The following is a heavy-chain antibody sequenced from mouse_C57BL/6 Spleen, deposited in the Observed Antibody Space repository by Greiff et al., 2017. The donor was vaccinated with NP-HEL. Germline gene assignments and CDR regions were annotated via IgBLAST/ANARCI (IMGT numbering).Heavy chain of an antibody. CDR1: GYTFTSYW. D-gene: IGHD2-10*02. V-gene: IGHV1-50*01. CDR2: IDPSDSYT. J-gene: IGHJ2*01. CDR3: ARKYGKYFDY. Sequence: QVQLQQPGAELVKPGASVKLSCKASGYTFTSYWMQWVKQRPGQGLEWIGKIDPSDSYTNYSQKFKGKATLTVDTSSSTAYMQLSSLTSEDSAVYYCARKYGKYFDYWGQGTTHTVSS.